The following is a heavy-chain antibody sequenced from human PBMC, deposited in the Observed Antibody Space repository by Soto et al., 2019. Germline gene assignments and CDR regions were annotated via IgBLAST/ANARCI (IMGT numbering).Heavy chain of an antibody. CDR3: ARDFCSGGSCRFDY. Sequence: TSDTLSLTCTVSGGSISSSSYYWGWIRQPPGKGLEWIGSIYYSGSTNYNPSLKSRVTISVDTSMNQFSLKLSSVTAADTAVYYCARDFCSGGSCRFDYWGQGTLVNVSS. J-gene: IGHJ4*02. V-gene: IGHV4-39*07. CDR2: IYYSGST. D-gene: IGHD2-15*01. CDR1: GGSISSSSYY.